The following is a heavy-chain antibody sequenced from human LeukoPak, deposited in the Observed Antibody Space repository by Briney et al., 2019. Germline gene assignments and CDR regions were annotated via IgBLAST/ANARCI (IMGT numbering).Heavy chain of an antibody. CDR1: GFTFRSYW. J-gene: IGHJ4*02. Sequence: GGSLRLSCAASGFTFRSYWMAWVRQAPGKGLEWVANIKEDESAKHQADSVKGRFTISRDNAQNSVYLQMSSLRGEDTAVYYCARDVGGSLDYWGKGTLVTVSS. CDR2: IKEDESAK. CDR3: ARDVGGSLDY. V-gene: IGHV3-7*01. D-gene: IGHD1-26*01.